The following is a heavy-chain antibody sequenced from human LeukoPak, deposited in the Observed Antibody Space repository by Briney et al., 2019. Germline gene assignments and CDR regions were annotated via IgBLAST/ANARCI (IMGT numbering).Heavy chain of an antibody. CDR3: ARGSSSPKPGPLYYYYMDV. V-gene: IGHV3-7*01. CDR1: GFTFSSYW. D-gene: IGHD6-13*01. CDR2: IKQDGSEK. J-gene: IGHJ6*03. Sequence: GGSLRLSCAASGFTFSSYWMSWVRQAPGKGLEWVANIKQDGSEKYYVDSVKGRFTISRDNAKNSLYLQMNSLRAEDTAVYYCARGSSSPKPGPLYYYYMDVWGKGTTVTVSS.